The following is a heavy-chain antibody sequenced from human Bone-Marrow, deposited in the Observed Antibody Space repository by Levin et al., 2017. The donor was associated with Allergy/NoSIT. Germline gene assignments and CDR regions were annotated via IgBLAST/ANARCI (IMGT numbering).Heavy chain of an antibody. Sequence: SCAASGFEFSYYGMHWVRQAPGKGLEWVAVMSYDGSNILYADSVKGRFTISRDNSKNTLYLQMNSLRAEDTAVYYCAKSIVATISPDFWGQGTLVTVSS. CDR2: MSYDGSNI. CDR1: GFEFSYYG. D-gene: IGHD5-12*01. J-gene: IGHJ4*02. V-gene: IGHV3-30*18. CDR3: AKSIVATISPDF.